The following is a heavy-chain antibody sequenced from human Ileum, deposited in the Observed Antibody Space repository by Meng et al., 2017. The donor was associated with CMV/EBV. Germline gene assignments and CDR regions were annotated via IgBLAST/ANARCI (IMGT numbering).Heavy chain of an antibody. V-gene: IGHV3-23*01. J-gene: IGHJ6*02. CDR2: ISGSGGST. CDR1: GFTFSGHW. CDR3: AKDQGQLERRVGGFRYYYYGMDV. D-gene: IGHD1-1*01. Sequence: GGSLRLSCAASGFTFSGHWMHWVRQVPGKGMEWVSAISGSGGSTYYADSVKGRFTISRDNSKNTLYLQMNSLRAEDTAVYYCAKDQGQLERRVGGFRYYYYGMDVWGQGTTVTVSS.